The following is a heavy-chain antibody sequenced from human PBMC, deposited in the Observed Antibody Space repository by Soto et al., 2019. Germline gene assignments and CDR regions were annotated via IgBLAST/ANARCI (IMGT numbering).Heavy chain of an antibody. CDR1: GYTFTSYD. D-gene: IGHD3-10*01. V-gene: IGHV1-8*01. Sequence: QVQLVQSGAEVKKPGASVKVSCKASGYTFTSYDINWVRQATGQGLEYMGWMNPNSGNTGYAQKFQGRVTRTRNTSISTAYMELSSLRSDDTAGYYSATERGRDGMDVWGQGPTVTVSS. CDR3: ATERGRDGMDV. J-gene: IGHJ6*02. CDR2: MNPNSGNT.